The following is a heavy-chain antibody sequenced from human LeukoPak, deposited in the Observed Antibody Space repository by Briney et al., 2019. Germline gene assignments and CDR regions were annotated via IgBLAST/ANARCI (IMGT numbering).Heavy chain of an antibody. CDR2: ISISGGST. CDR3: AKDSSNIMGARLDY. V-gene: IGHV3-23*01. CDR1: GFTVSRNN. D-gene: IGHD1-26*01. Sequence: GGSLRLSCAASGFTVSRNNMNWVRQAPGKGLEWVSGISISGGSTYYADSVKGRFTISRDNSKNTLFLQMNSLRAEDTAVYYCAKDSSNIMGARLDYWGQGTLVTVSS. J-gene: IGHJ4*02.